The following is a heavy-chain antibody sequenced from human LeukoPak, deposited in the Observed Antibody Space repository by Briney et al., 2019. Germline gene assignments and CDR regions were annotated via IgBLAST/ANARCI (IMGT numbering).Heavy chain of an antibody. CDR1: GFTFSNYA. CDR2: VSGSGGST. Sequence: PGGSLRLSCAASGFTFSNYAMSWVRQAPGKGLEWVSAVSGSGGSTYYADSVKGRFTISRDNSKNTLYLQMNSLRAEDTALYYCAKSLSSTSCRKFDYWDQGTLVTVSS. D-gene: IGHD2-2*01. CDR3: AKSLSSTSCRKFDY. V-gene: IGHV3-23*01. J-gene: IGHJ4*02.